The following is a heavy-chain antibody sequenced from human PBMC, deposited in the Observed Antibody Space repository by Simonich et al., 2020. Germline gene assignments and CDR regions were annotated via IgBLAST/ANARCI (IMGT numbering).Heavy chain of an antibody. V-gene: IGHV3-7*01. CDR3: ARDGLGTAYYYYMDV. CDR1: GFTFSSYW. J-gene: IGHJ6*03. CDR2: IKQDGSEK. Sequence: EVQLVESGGGLVQPGGSLRLSCAASGFTFSSYWMSWVRQAPGKGLGWVANIKQDGSEKYYVDSVKGRFTISRDNDKNSLYLQMNSLRAEDTAVYYCARDGLGTAYYYYMDVWGKGTTVTVSS. D-gene: IGHD7-27*01.